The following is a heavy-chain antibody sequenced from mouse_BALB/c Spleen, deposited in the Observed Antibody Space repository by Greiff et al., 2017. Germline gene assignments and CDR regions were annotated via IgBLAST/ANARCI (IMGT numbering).Heavy chain of an antibody. J-gene: IGHJ4*01. CDR3: ARNDYAAMDY. CDR1: GYAFTNYL. Sequence: QVQLKQSGAELVRPGTSVKVSCKASGYAFTNYLIEWVKQRPGQGLEWIGVINPGSGGTNYNEKFKGKATLTADKSSSTAYMQLSSLTSDDSAVYYCARNDYAAMDYWGQGTSVTVSS. CDR2: INPGSGGT. V-gene: IGHV1-54*01.